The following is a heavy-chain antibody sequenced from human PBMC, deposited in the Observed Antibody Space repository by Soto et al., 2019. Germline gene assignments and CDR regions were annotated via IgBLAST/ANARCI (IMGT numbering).Heavy chain of an antibody. CDR2: ITSEGDRT. J-gene: IGHJ4*02. CDR3: VKRNQLLRYPFDY. D-gene: IGHD3-10*02. V-gene: IGHV3-64D*06. Sequence: SLGLSWFASGFSFSSCAMHRVRQAPGKGREDVSGITSEGDRTWHADSGKGRFTMSRDNAKSTLYLQVSSLRVEDTAVYYCVKRNQLLRYPFDYWAQG. CDR1: GFSFSSCA.